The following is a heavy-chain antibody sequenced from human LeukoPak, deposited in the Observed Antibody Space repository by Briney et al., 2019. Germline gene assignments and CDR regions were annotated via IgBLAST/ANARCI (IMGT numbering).Heavy chain of an antibody. CDR2: IYPGDSDT. J-gene: IGHJ5*02. D-gene: IGHD6-19*01. Sequence: GESLKISCKGSGYSFTSYWIGWVRQMPGKGLEWMGIIYPGDSDTSYSPSFQGQVTISADKSISTAYLQWSSLKASDTAMYYCARHHSSGWYVEWFDPWGQGTLVTVSS. CDR1: GYSFTSYW. V-gene: IGHV5-51*01. CDR3: ARHHSSGWYVEWFDP.